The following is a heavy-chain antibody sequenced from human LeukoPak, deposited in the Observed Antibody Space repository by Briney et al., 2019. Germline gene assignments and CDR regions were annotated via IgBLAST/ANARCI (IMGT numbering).Heavy chain of an antibody. Sequence: SETLSLTCAVSGGSISSGGYSWSWIRQPPGKGLEWIGYIYHGGSTYYNPSLKSRVTISVDRSKNQFSLKLSSVTAADTAVYYCASSTTVTTFYFDYWGQGTLVTVSS. J-gene: IGHJ4*02. CDR3: ASSTTVTTFYFDY. CDR1: GGSISSGGYS. CDR2: IYHGGST. D-gene: IGHD4-11*01. V-gene: IGHV4-30-2*01.